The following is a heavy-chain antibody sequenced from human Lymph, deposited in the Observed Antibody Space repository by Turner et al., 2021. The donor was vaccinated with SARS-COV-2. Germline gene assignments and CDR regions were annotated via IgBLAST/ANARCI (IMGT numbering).Heavy chain of an antibody. Sequence: EVQLLESGGGLVQPGGSLRLSCAASGFTFSSYAMSWFRQAPGKGLEWVSVISGSGGSTYYADSVKGRFTISRDNSKNTLYLQMNSLRAEDTAVYYCAKNEMAMIVVVITLFDYWGQGTLVTVSS. CDR1: GFTFSSYA. CDR3: AKNEMAMIVVVITLFDY. V-gene: IGHV3-23*01. CDR2: ISGSGGST. J-gene: IGHJ4*02. D-gene: IGHD3-22*01.